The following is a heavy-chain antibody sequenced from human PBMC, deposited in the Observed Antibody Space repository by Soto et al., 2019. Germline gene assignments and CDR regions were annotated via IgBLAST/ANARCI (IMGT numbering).Heavy chain of an antibody. D-gene: IGHD2-2*01. V-gene: IGHV2-5*02. J-gene: IGHJ4*02. CDR2: IYWDDDK. CDR3: AHRQRGYQPLLYYFDY. CDR1: GFSLSTSGVG. Sequence: SGPTLVNPTQTLTLTCTFSGFSLSTSGVGVGWIRQPPGKALEWLALIYWDDDKRYSPSLKSRLTITKDTSKNQVVLTMTNMDPVDTATYYCAHRQRGYQPLLYYFDYWGQGTLVTVSS.